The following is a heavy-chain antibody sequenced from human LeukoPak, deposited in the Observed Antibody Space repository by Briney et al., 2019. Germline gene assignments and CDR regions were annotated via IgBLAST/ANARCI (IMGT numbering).Heavy chain of an antibody. J-gene: IGHJ5*02. D-gene: IGHD3-10*01. CDR1: GFTFSSYG. CDR3: ARDRNIRRYYGSGSYYH. Sequence: GGSLRLSCAASGFTFSSYGMHWVRQGSGKGLEWVAVISYDGSDKYYADSVKGRFTISRDNSKNTLYLQMNSVRTEDTAVYYCARDRNIRRYYGSGSYYHWGQGTLVTVSS. V-gene: IGHV3-30*03. CDR2: ISYDGSDK.